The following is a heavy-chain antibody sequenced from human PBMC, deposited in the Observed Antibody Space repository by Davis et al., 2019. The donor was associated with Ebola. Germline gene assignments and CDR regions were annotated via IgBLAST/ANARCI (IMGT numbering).Heavy chain of an antibody. Sequence: GESLKISCASSGFTFSDHYMDWVRQPPGKGLEWVGRTRNKANSYTTEYAASVKGRFTITRDDSKKSLYLQMNSLKTEDTAVYYCTAEYFDWLLWDYWGQGTLVTVSS. CDR3: TAEYFDWLLWDY. V-gene: IGHV3-72*01. D-gene: IGHD3-9*01. CDR2: TRNKANSYTT. J-gene: IGHJ4*02. CDR1: GFTFSDHY.